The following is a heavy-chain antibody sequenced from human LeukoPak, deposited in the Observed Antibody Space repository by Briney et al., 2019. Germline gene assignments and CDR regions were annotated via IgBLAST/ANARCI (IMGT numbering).Heavy chain of an antibody. V-gene: IGHV3-30-3*01. CDR1: GFTFSSYA. Sequence: PGGSLRLSCAASGFTFSSYAMHWVRQAPGKGLEWVAVISYDGSNKYYADSVKGRFTISRDNAKNSLYLQMNSLRDEDTAVYYCARDGGSSWSYFDYWGQGTLVTVSS. CDR2: ISYDGSNK. CDR3: ARDGGSSWSYFDY. J-gene: IGHJ4*02. D-gene: IGHD6-13*01.